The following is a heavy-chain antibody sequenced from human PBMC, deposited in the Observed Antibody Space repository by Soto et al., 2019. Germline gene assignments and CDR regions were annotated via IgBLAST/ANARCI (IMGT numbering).Heavy chain of an antibody. Sequence: QVQLVQSGAEVRKPGFSVTVSCKASGGTFSTYGITWVRQAPGQGLEWMGNIIPLIGTANFAQRFRGRVTITADEATTTAYMELTSLRSEDTAVYYCARVVMTTVPASFYYGLDVWGQGTTVTVSS. CDR3: ARVVMTTVPASFYYGLDV. CDR1: GGTFSTYG. D-gene: IGHD4-4*01. J-gene: IGHJ6*02. CDR2: IIPLIGTA. V-gene: IGHV1-69*18.